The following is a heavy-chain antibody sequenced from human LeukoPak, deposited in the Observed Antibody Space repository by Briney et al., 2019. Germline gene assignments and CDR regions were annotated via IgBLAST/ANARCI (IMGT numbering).Heavy chain of an antibody. CDR2: IYTSGST. Sequence: PSETLSLTCTVSGDSISSGSYYWNWIRQPAGKGLEWIGRIYTSGSTHYNPSLKSRVTISVDTSKNQFSLKLTSVTAADTAVYYCARDRGAGTFDYWGQGTLVTVSS. D-gene: IGHD3-10*01. V-gene: IGHV4-61*02. CDR1: GDSISSGSYY. J-gene: IGHJ4*02. CDR3: ARDRGAGTFDY.